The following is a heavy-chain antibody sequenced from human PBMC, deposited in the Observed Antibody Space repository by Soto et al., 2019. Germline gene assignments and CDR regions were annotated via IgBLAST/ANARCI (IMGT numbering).Heavy chain of an antibody. CDR2: ISAHNGNT. CDR1: GYAFTTYG. Sequence: QVHLVQSGAEVKKPGASVKVSCKGSGYAFTTYGITWVRQAPGQGLEWLGWISAHNGNTNYAQKLQGRVTVTRDTSTSTAYMELRSLRSDDTAVYYCAKGRYGDYWGQGALVTVSS. J-gene: IGHJ4*02. D-gene: IGHD1-1*01. V-gene: IGHV1-18*01. CDR3: AKGRYGDY.